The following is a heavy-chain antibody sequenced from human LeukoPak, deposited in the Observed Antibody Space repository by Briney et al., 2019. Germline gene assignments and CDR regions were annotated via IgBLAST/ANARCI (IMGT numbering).Heavy chain of an antibody. CDR2: ISAYNGNT. D-gene: IGHD3-3*01. CDR1: GYTFTSYG. CDR3: ARGPITIFGVVISDY. V-gene: IGHV1-18*01. Sequence: GASVKVSCKASGYTFTSYGISWVRQAPGQGLEWRGWISAYNGNTNYARKLQGRVTMTTDTSTSTAYMELRSLRSDDTAVYYCARGPITIFGVVISDYWGQGTLVTVSS. J-gene: IGHJ4*02.